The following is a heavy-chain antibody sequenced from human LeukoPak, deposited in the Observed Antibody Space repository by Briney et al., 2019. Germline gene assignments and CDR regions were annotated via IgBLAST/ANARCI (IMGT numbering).Heavy chain of an antibody. V-gene: IGHV3-30*02. CDR1: GFTFSSYS. J-gene: IGHJ4*02. D-gene: IGHD6-13*01. Sequence: GGSLRLSCAASGFTFSSYSMNWVRQAPGKGLEWVAFIRYDGSNKYYADSVKGRFTISRDNSKNTLYLQMNSLRAEDTAVYYGARACPPRYSSSCQPDYWGQGTLVTVSS. CDR2: IRYDGSNK. CDR3: ARACPPRYSSSCQPDY.